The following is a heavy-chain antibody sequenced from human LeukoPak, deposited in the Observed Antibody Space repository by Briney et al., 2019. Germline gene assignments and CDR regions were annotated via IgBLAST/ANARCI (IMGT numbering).Heavy chain of an antibody. V-gene: IGHV3-48*01. CDR3: AREDSSGWFDY. J-gene: IGHJ4*02. D-gene: IGHD6-19*01. CDR2: ISSSSSTI. Sequence: PGGSLRLSCAASGFTFSSYSMNWVRQAPGKGLEWVSYISSSSSTIYYADSVKGRFTISRDNAKNSLYLQMSSLRAEDTAVYYCAREDSSGWFDYWGQGTLVTVSS. CDR1: GFTFSSYS.